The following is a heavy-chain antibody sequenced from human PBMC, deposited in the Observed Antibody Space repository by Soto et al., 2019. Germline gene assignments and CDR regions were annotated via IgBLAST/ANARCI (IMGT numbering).Heavy chain of an antibody. Sequence: GGSLRLSCAASGFTFSGSAMHWVRQASGKGLEWVGRIRSKANSYATAYAASVKGRFTISRDDSKNTAYLQMNSLKTEDTAVYYCTTSRGNLAAREGTGDYWGQGTLVTVSS. J-gene: IGHJ4*02. D-gene: IGHD6-6*01. V-gene: IGHV3-73*01. CDR2: IRSKANSYAT. CDR3: TTSRGNLAAREGTGDY. CDR1: GFTFSGSA.